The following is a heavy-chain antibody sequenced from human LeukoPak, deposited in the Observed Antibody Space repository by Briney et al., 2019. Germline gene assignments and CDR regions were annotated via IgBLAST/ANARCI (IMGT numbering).Heavy chain of an antibody. D-gene: IGHD1-26*01. V-gene: IGHV4-59*01. CDR3: ARDRGTTGYYYLDS. J-gene: IGHJ4*02. CDR2: IYHTGST. Sequence: SETLSLTCSVSGGPITEYYWSWIRQPPGKGLEWIGYIYHTGSTNYSPSLKSRVTMSVDASRNQFSLKLVSVTAADTAVYYCARDRGTTGYYYLDSWGQGILVTVFS. CDR1: GGPITEYY.